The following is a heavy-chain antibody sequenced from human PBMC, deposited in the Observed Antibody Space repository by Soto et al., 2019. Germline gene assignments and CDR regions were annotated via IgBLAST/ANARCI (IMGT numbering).Heavy chain of an antibody. V-gene: IGHV4-34*01. J-gene: IGHJ2*01. CDR2: INHSGST. CDR3: ARVKWTAWYFEV. D-gene: IGHD2-21*02. Sequence: QVQLQQWGAGLLKPSETLSLTCAVYGGSFSDFYWSWIRQPPGKGLEWIGEINHSGSTNYNPSLKRRVTISVDPSKNQFALKLSSVSAADTALYYCARVKWTAWYFEVWGRGTLVTVSS. CDR1: GGSFSDFY.